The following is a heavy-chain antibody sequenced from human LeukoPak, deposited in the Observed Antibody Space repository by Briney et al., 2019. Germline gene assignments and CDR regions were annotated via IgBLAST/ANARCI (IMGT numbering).Heavy chain of an antibody. Sequence: ASVKVSCKASGYTFTSYGISWVRQAPGQGLEWMGWMNPNSGNTGYAQKFQGRVTMTRNTSISTAYMELSSLRSEDTAVYYCARDLEMATITEYYYYGMDVWGQGTTVTVSS. J-gene: IGHJ6*02. CDR3: ARDLEMATITEYYYYGMDV. CDR2: MNPNSGNT. V-gene: IGHV1-8*02. CDR1: GYTFTSYG. D-gene: IGHD5-24*01.